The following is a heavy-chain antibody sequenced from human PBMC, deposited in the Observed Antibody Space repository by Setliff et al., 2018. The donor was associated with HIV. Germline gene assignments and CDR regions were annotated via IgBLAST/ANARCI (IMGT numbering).Heavy chain of an antibody. D-gene: IGHD3-22*01. CDR2: IYPNTGGT. Sequence: GASVKVSCKASGYTFTDYYIHWVRQAPGQGLEWMGWIYPNTGGTNYAQKFQGRVTITADESTSTAYMELSSLRAEDTAVYYCARDLSYDYDRSSDTFDYWGQGTLVTVSS. V-gene: IGHV1-2*02. CDR3: ARDLSYDYDRSSDTFDY. CDR1: GYTFTDYY. J-gene: IGHJ4*02.